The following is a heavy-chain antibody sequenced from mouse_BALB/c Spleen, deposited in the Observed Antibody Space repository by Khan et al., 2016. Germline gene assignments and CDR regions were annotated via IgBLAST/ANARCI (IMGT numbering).Heavy chain of an antibody. J-gene: IGHJ4*01. CDR1: GYTFSNYW. CDR3: ARAWYSMDY. V-gene: IGHV1-9*01. CDR2: ILPGNANS. Sequence: QVQLQQSGAELMKPGASVKISCKATGYTFSNYWIEWVKQRPGHGLEWIGDILPGNANSNYNENLKGKATLTADTSSTTAYMQLSSLTSEDSAVYYCARAWYSMDYWGQGTSVTVSS.